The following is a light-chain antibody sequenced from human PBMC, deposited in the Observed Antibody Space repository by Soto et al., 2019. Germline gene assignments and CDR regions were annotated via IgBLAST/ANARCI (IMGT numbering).Light chain of an antibody. Sequence: QSVLTQPPSASGTPGQRVTISCSGRSSNIGSNTVNWYQQLPGTAPKLLIYTNNKRPSGVPDRFSGSKSGTSASLAISGLQSEDEADYYCAAWDDSLNVVFGGGTKVTVL. CDR3: AAWDDSLNVV. J-gene: IGLJ2*01. CDR1: SSNIGSNT. V-gene: IGLV1-44*01. CDR2: TNN.